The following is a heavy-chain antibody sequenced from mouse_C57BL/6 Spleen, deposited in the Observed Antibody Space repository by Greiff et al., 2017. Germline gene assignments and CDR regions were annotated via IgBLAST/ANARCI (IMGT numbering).Heavy chain of an antibody. CDR1: GYTFTSYW. D-gene: IGHD2-10*02. V-gene: IGHV1-69*01. CDR3: AREYEDY. J-gene: IGHJ4*01. Sequence: QVQLKQPGAELVMPGASVKLSCKASGYTFTSYWMHWVKQRPGQGLEWIGEIDPSDSYTNYNQKFKGKSTLTVDKSSSTAYMQLSSLTSEDSAVYYCAREYEDYWGQGTSVTVSS. CDR2: IDPSDSYT.